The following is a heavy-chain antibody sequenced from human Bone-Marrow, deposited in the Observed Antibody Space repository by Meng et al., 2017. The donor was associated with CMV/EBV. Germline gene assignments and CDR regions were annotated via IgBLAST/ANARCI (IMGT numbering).Heavy chain of an antibody. CDR2: FGSSGNT. CDR3: AKRDTTKYFDS. Sequence: GESLKISCAASGFTFSSYAMSWVRQAPGEGLEWVPTFGSSGNTYYADSVKGRFTISRDNSKNTLFLQMNSLRAEDTAVFYCAKRDTTKYFDSWGQGILVTVSS. CDR1: GFTFSSYA. V-gene: IGHV3-23*01. J-gene: IGHJ4*02. D-gene: IGHD5-18*01.